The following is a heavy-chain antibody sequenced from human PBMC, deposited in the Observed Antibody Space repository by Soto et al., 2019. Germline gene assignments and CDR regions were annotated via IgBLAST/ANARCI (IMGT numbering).Heavy chain of an antibody. CDR1: GFTFSNAW. J-gene: IGHJ4*02. D-gene: IGHD3-9*01. Sequence: GGSLRLSCAASGFTFSNAWMNWVRQAPGKGLEWVGRIKSKTDGGTTDYAAPVKGRFTISRDDSKNTLYLQMNSLKTEDTAVYYCTTDLWSGYFDWLSTPFDYWGQGTLVTVSS. CDR2: IKSKTDGGTT. CDR3: TTDLWSGYFDWLSTPFDY. V-gene: IGHV3-15*07.